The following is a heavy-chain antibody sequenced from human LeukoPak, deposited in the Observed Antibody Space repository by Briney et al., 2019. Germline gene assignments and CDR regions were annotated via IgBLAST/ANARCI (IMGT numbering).Heavy chain of an antibody. D-gene: IGHD5-18*01. J-gene: IGHJ4*02. CDR1: GFTFDDYA. CDR3: AKGYSYGSLDY. Sequence: GGSLRLSCAASGFTFDDYAMHWVRQVPGRGLEWVSGISWNSGSIGYADSVKGRFTISRDNAKNSLYLQMNSLRAEDTALYYCAKGYSYGSLDYWGQGTLVTVSS. V-gene: IGHV3-9*01. CDR2: ISWNSGSI.